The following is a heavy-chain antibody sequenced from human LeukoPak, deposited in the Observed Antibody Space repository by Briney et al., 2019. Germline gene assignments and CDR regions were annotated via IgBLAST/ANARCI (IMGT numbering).Heavy chain of an antibody. CDR1: GGSFIGYY. CDR3: ARGPSYDFWSGYHRRYFDY. CDR2: INHSGST. Sequence: SETLSLTCAVYGGSFIGYYWSWIRQPPGKGLEWIGEINHSGSTNYNPSLKSRVTISVDTSKNQFSLKLSSVTAADTAVYYCARGPSYDFWSGYHRRYFDYWGQGTLVTVSS. D-gene: IGHD3-3*01. J-gene: IGHJ4*02. V-gene: IGHV4-34*01.